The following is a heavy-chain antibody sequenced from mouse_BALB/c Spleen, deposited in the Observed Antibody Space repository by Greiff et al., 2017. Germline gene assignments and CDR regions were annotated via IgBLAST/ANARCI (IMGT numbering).Heavy chain of an antibody. CDR3: ARGGGNYFYAMDY. CDR2: IYPGNVNT. Sequence: QVQLKESGPELVKPGASVRISCKASGYTFTSYYIHWVKQRPGQGLEWIGWIYPGNVNTKYNEKFKGKATLTADKSSSTAYMQLSSLTSEDSAVYFCARGGGNYFYAMDYWGQGTSVTVSS. V-gene: IGHV1S56*01. D-gene: IGHD2-1*01. CDR1: GYTFTSYY. J-gene: IGHJ4*01.